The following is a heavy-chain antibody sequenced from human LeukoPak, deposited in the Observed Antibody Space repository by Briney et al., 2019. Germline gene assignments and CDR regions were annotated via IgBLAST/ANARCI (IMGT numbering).Heavy chain of an antibody. CDR1: GFTVSSNY. CDR2: ISTSGSRT. CDR3: AALWFGESPVDDY. D-gene: IGHD3-10*01. Sequence: GGSLRLSCAASGFTVSSNYMSWVRQTPGKGLEWVSGISTSGSRTDYAASVKGRFTISRDNSKNTLYLQMGSLRAEDMAVYYCAALWFGESPVDDYWGQGTLVTVSS. J-gene: IGHJ4*02. V-gene: IGHV3-53*05.